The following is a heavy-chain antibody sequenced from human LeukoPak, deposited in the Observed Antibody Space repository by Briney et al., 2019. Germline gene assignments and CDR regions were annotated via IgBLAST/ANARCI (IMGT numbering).Heavy chain of an antibody. V-gene: IGHV3-43*02. CDR3: ATDGRSSGWYGFDY. Sequence: GGSLRLSCAASGFTFDDYAMHWVRQAPGKGLEWVSLISGDGGSTYYADSVKGRITISGDNARSTLYLQMNSLRAEDTAVYYCATDGRSSGWYGFDYWGQGILVTVSS. CDR2: ISGDGGST. J-gene: IGHJ4*02. CDR1: GFTFDDYA. D-gene: IGHD6-19*01.